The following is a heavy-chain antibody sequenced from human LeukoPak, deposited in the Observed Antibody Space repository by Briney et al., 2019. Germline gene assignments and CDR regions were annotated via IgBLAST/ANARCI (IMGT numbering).Heavy chain of an antibody. D-gene: IGHD2-2*01. V-gene: IGHV1-2*02. CDR2: INPNSGGT. CDR3: ASLIHIVVVPAATSGDAFDI. J-gene: IGHJ3*02. CDR1: GYTFTGYY. Sequence: GASVKVSCKASGYTFTGYYMHWVRQAPGQGLEWMGWINPNSGGTNYAQKFQGRVTMTRDTSISTAYMELSRLRSDDTAVYYCASLIHIVVVPAATSGDAFDIWGQGTMVTVSS.